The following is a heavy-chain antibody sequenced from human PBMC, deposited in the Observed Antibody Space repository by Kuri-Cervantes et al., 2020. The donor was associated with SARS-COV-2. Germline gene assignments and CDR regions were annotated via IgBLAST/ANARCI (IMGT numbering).Heavy chain of an antibody. CDR3: ARDVPLQGPGTAY. J-gene: IGHJ4*02. CDR2: ISISSNTI. CDR1: GFTFSSYS. V-gene: IGHV3-48*01. D-gene: IGHD2-21*02. Sequence: ETLSLTCAASGFTFSSYSMNWVRQAPGKGLEWVSSISISSNTIYYTDSVKGRFTISKDNAKNSLYLQMNSLRAEDTAVYYCARDVPLQGPGTAYWGQGTLVTVSS.